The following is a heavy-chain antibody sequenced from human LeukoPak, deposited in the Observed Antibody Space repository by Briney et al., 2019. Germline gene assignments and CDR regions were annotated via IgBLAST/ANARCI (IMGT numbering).Heavy chain of an antibody. J-gene: IGHJ5*02. CDR3: ARGTAVADYNWFDP. D-gene: IGHD6-19*01. CDR1: VFTFSSYS. Sequence: PGVSLRLSCAASVFTFSSYSMNGVRQAPGKGLECVSSISSSSSYIYYADSVKGRFTISRDNAKNSLYLQMNSLRAEDTAVYYCARGTAVADYNWFDPWGQGTLVTVSS. V-gene: IGHV3-21*01. CDR2: ISSSSSYI.